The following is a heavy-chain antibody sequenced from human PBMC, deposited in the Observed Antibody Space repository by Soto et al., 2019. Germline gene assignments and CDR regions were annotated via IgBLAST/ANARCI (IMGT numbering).Heavy chain of an antibody. V-gene: IGHV3-74*01. J-gene: IGHJ5*02. Sequence: GGSLRLSCAASGFTFDDYAMHWVRQAPGKGLEWVSRIKTDGSSTDYADSVKGRFTISRDNAKNMLYLQMNSLRPEDTAVYYCTREKFDPWGQGTLVTVSS. CDR3: TREKFDP. CDR2: IKTDGSST. CDR1: GFTFDDYA.